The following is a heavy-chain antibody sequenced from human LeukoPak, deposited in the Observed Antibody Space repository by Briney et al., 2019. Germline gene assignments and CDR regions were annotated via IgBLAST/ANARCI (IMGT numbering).Heavy chain of an antibody. Sequence: AASVKVSCKVSGYTLTELSMHWVRQAPGKGLEWMGGFDPEDGETIYAQKFQGRVTMTEDTSTDTAYMELSSLRSEDTAVYYCATPKDGYNWNNWFDPWGQGTLVTVSS. CDR1: GYTLTELS. J-gene: IGHJ5*02. D-gene: IGHD5-24*01. V-gene: IGHV1-24*01. CDR2: FDPEDGET. CDR3: ATPKDGYNWNNWFDP.